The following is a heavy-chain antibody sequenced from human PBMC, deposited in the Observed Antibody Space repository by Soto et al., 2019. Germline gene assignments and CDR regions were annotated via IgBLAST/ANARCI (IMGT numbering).Heavy chain of an antibody. J-gene: IGHJ4*02. Sequence: EVQLLESGGGLIQPGGSLRLSCAASGFTFSSYAMNWVRQAPGKGLEWVSGISGSGGSTYYADSVKGRFTISRDNSKNTLYLQMSSLRAEDPAVYYCAKAFSWYDYWGQGTLVTVSS. V-gene: IGHV3-23*01. D-gene: IGHD6-13*01. CDR3: AKAFSWYDY. CDR1: GFTFSSYA. CDR2: ISGSGGST.